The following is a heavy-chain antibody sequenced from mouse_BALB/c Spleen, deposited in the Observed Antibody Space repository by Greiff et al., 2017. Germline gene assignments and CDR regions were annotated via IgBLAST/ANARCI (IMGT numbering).Heavy chain of an antibody. Sequence: VQLQQSGPELVKPGASVKMSCKASGYTFTSYVMHWVKQKPGQGLEWIGYINPYNDGTKYNEKFKGKATLTSDKSSSTAYMELSSLTSEDSAVYYCARVVYVNWAYYYAMDYWGQGTSVTVSS. CDR2: INPYNDGT. J-gene: IGHJ4*01. D-gene: IGHD2-1*01. V-gene: IGHV1-14*01. CDR3: ARVVYVNWAYYYAMDY. CDR1: GYTFTSYV.